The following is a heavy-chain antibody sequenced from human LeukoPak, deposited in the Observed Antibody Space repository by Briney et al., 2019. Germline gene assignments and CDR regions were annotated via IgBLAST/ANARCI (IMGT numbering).Heavy chain of an antibody. D-gene: IGHD3-16*01. CDR1: GYTLTELS. J-gene: IGHJ4*02. CDR2: FDPEDGET. V-gene: IGHV1-24*01. Sequence: ASVKVSCKVSGYTLTELSMHWVRQAPGKGLEWMGGFDPEDGETIYAQKFQGRVTMTEDTSTDTAYMELSSLKSEDTAVYYCATAHFGYMGDEYFDYWGQGTPVTVSS. CDR3: ATAHFGYMGDEYFDY.